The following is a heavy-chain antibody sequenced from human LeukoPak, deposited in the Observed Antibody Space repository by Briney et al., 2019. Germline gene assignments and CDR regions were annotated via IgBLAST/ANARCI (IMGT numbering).Heavy chain of an antibody. V-gene: IGHV3-20*04. D-gene: IGHD2-15*01. CDR2: INWNGGST. CDR1: GFTFDDYG. CDR3: AKRGYCRGGTCFSHDAFDI. Sequence: RAGGSLRLSCAASGFTFDDYGMSWVRQAPGKGLEWVSGINWNGGSTGYADSVKGRFTISRDNAKNSLYLQMNSLRAEDTAVYYCAKRGYCRGGTCFSHDAFDIWGQGTMVTVSS. J-gene: IGHJ3*02.